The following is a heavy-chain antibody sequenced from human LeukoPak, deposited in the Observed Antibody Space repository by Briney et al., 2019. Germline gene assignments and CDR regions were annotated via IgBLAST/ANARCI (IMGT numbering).Heavy chain of an antibody. D-gene: IGHD4-17*01. CDR1: GYSFTSYW. Sequence: GESLKISCKGSGYSFTSYWIGWVRQMPGKGLEWIGVIYPGDSDIRYSPSFQGQVIISADKSTATAYLQWSSLKASDTAMYYCARQGNGAWYFDFWGRGTRVTVSS. J-gene: IGHJ2*01. CDR2: IYPGDSDI. CDR3: ARQGNGAWYFDF. V-gene: IGHV5-51*01.